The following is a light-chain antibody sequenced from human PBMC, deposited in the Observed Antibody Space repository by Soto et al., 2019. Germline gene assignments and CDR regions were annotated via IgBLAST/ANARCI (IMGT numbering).Light chain of an antibody. V-gene: IGLV1-51*01. CDR2: ENN. CDR3: GIWATTLYV. CDR1: NSDIANHY. J-gene: IGLJ1*01. Sequence: QSVLTQPPSVSAAPGQKVTISCSGSNSDIANHYISWYQQLPGTAPKLLIYENNRRPSGIPERFSASKSGSSATLAITGLQTGDEADYFCGIWATTLYVYGTGTKLTVL.